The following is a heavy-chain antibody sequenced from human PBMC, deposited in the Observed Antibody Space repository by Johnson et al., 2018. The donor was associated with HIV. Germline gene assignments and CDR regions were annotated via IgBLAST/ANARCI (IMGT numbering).Heavy chain of an antibody. Sequence: VQLVESGGGVVQPGRSLRLSCAASGFTFSSYWMSWVRQAPGKGLEWVANIKQDGSEKYYADSVKGRFTISRDNSKNTLYLQMNSLRAEDTAVYYCAKSDVVVIPEGAFDIWGQGTMVTVSS. V-gene: IGHV3-7*01. CDR1: GFTFSSYW. CDR3: AKSDVVVIPEGAFDI. D-gene: IGHD2-21*01. CDR2: IKQDGSEK. J-gene: IGHJ3*02.